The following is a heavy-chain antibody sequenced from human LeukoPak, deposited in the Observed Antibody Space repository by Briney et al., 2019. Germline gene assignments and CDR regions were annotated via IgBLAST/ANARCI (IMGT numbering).Heavy chain of an antibody. J-gene: IGHJ3*02. Sequence: GGSLRLSCAASGFTFSSYGMSWVRQAPGKGLEWVSSVSSSGRHMYYADSVKGRFTISRDNAKNSLYLQMNSLRAEDTAVYYCGRVKEASAFDIWGQGTMVTVSS. CDR1: GFTFSSYG. V-gene: IGHV3-21*01. D-gene: IGHD5-12*01. CDR2: VSSSGRHM. CDR3: GRVKEASAFDI.